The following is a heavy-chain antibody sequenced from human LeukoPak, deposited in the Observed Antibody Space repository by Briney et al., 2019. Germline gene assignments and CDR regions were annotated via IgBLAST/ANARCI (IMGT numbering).Heavy chain of an antibody. CDR2: ITSDGSST. J-gene: IGHJ5*02. CDR1: GFILSSYW. D-gene: IGHD1-1*01. CDR3: ARDINWALGNP. V-gene: IGHV3-74*01. Sequence: GGSLRLSCAASGFILSSYWMHWVRQAPGKGLVWVSRITSDGSSTIYADSVKGRFTSSRDNAKNTLYLQMNSLRVEDTAVYYCARDINWALGNPWGQGTLVIVS.